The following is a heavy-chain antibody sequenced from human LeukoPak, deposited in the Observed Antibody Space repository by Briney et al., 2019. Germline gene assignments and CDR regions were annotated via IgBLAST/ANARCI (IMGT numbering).Heavy chain of an antibody. D-gene: IGHD2-2*01. Sequence: SQTLSLTCTVSGGSITSGNFYWSWIRQPAWKGLEWIGRIYGSGSTNYSPSLRSRVTISIDTSKNQFSLKLNSVTAADTALYYCARGWGSTSSNYFDPWGQGTMVTVSS. CDR3: ARGWGSTSSNYFDP. CDR1: GGSITSGNFY. CDR2: IYGSGST. J-gene: IGHJ5*02. V-gene: IGHV4-61*02.